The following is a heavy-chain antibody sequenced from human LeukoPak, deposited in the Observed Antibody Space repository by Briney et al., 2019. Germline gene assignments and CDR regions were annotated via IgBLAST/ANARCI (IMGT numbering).Heavy chain of an antibody. CDR2: TSGSGGST. D-gene: IGHD1-26*01. CDR3: AKMSGTFRPLDY. V-gene: IGHV3-23*01. Sequence: GGSLRLSCAASGFTFSSYATSWVRLAPGKGLEWVSTTSGSGGSTYYADSVKGRFTISRDNSKNTLYLQMNSLRVEDTAVYYCAKMSGTFRPLDYWGQGTLVTVSS. J-gene: IGHJ4*02. CDR1: GFTFSSYA.